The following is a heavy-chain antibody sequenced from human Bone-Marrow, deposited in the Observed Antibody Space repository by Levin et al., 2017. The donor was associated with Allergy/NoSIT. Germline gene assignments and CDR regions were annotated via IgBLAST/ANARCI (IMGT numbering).Heavy chain of an antibody. CDR2: INQDVSEK. V-gene: IGHV3-7*01. J-gene: IGHJ4*02. Sequence: GESLKISCAASGFTFSGYWMSWVRQAPGKGLEWVANINQDVSEKYYVDSVKGRFTISRDNTKNSLYLQMNSLRAEDTAVYYCARDLATPGHPPVADYWGQGTLVTVSS. CDR1: GFTFSGYW. CDR3: ARDLATPGHPPVADY.